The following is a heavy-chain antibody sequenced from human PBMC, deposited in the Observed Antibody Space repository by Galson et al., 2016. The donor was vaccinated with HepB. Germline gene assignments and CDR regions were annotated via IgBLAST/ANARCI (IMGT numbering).Heavy chain of an antibody. J-gene: IGHJ3*02. CDR2: IRCGGTGT. CDR3: AKTSLVGVNSGWGGALDI. Sequence: SLRLSCAASGFSISIYSMNWVRQAPGKGLEWVSAIRCGGTGTSYTDSVKGRFTISRDNSKNTLYLQMNSLRAEDAAVYYCAKTSLVGVNSGWGGALDIWGRGTMVTVSS. CDR1: GFSISIYS. D-gene: IGHD6-19*01. V-gene: IGHV3-23*01.